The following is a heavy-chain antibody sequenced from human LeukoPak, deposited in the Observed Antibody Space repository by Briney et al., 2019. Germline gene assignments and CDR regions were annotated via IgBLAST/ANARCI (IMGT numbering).Heavy chain of an antibody. V-gene: IGHV4-61*01. CDR3: ARAQSSMVRGLYGLDV. CDR2: IYYSGST. CDR1: GGSVSSGSYY. J-gene: IGHJ6*04. D-gene: IGHD3-10*01. Sequence: SETLSLTCTVSGGSVSSGSYYWSWIRQPPGKGLGWIGYIYYSGSTNYNPSLKSRVTISVDASKNQFSLKLSSVTAADTAVYYCARAQSSMVRGLYGLDVWGKGTTVTVSS.